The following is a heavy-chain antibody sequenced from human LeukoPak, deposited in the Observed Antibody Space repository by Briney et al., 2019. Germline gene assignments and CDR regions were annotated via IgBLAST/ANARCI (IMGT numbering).Heavy chain of an antibody. J-gene: IGHJ4*02. D-gene: IGHD2-2*02. CDR3: ARLYPPSSGLDY. CDR1: GGSISSNSYY. Sequence: SETLSLTCAVSGGSISSNSYYWGWIRQPPGKGLEWIGSIYHSGTTYYNPSLKSRVTISVDTSKNQFSLKLSSVTAADTAVYYCARLYPPSSGLDYWGQGTLVTVSS. CDR2: IYHSGTT. V-gene: IGHV4-39*07.